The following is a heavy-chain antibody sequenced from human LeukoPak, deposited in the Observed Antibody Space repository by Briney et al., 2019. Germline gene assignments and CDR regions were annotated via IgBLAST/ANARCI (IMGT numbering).Heavy chain of an antibody. D-gene: IGHD1-26*01. CDR1: GFTFSRYG. Sequence: GGSLRLSCAASGFTFSRYGMSWVRQAPGKGLEWVSYIKRSGSDKYYADSVKGRCTISRDNAKNSLYLQMNSLGAEDTAVYYCAGGMYSGSVDPWGQGTLVTVSS. CDR3: AGGMYSGSVDP. CDR2: IKRSGSDK. V-gene: IGHV3-7*01. J-gene: IGHJ5*02.